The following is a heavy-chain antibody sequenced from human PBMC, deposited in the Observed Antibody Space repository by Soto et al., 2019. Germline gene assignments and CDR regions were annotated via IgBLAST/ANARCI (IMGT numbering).Heavy chain of an antibody. V-gene: IGHV1-46*01. CDR2: IRPSGGRT. Sequence: QVHLVQSGAEVKKPGASVKVSCKASGYTFTNYYIHWVRQAPGQGLEWLGIIRPSGGRTEYAQRFQGRVTMTRGPSTSTVYMELTSLTSEDTAVYYCAREPNESYYFDYWGQGTLVTVSS. D-gene: IGHD5-18*01. J-gene: IGHJ4*02. CDR3: AREPNESYYFDY. CDR1: GYTFTNYY.